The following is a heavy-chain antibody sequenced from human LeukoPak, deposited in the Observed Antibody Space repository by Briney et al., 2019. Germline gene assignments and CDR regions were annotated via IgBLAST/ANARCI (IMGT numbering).Heavy chain of an antibody. D-gene: IGHD3-10*01. V-gene: IGHV3-72*01. CDR2: TRDKAKSDTT. Sequence: PGGSLRLSCAASGFTLSDYYMDWVRQAPGKGLEWVGRTRDKAKSDTTEYAASVKGRFTISRDDSKNSLYLQMNSLKTEDTAVYYCARFIVRGVSFDYWGQGTLVTVYS. J-gene: IGHJ4*02. CDR1: GFTLSDYY. CDR3: ARFIVRGVSFDY.